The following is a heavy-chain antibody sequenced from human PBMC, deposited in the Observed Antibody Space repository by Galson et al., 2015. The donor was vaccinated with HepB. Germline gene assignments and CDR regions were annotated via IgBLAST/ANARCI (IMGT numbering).Heavy chain of an antibody. CDR3: ARVGPSGYSYGYAY. Sequence: SLRLSCAASGFTFSSYAMHWVRQAPGKGLEWVAVISYDGSNKYYADSVKGRFTISRDNSKNTLYLQMNSLRAEDTAVYYCARVGPSGYSYGYAYWGQGTLVTVSS. J-gene: IGHJ4*02. V-gene: IGHV3-30-3*01. D-gene: IGHD5-18*01. CDR1: GFTFSSYA. CDR2: ISYDGSNK.